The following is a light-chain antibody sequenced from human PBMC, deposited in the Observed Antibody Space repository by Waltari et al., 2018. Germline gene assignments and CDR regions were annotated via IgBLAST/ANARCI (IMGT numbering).Light chain of an antibody. J-gene: IGKJ1*01. Sequence: ELVLTQSPGTLSLSPGERATLSCRASQHICRYLVWYQQQPGQPPRLLIYAASTRATGIPDMFIGSGSGTDFSLTIARLEPEDFAVYFCQNHERLPATFGQGTKVEI. CDR2: AAS. CDR1: QHICRY. CDR3: QNHERLPAT. V-gene: IGKV3-20*01.